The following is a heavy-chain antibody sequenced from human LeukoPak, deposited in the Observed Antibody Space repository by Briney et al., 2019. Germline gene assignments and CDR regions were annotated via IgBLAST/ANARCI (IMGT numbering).Heavy chain of an antibody. V-gene: IGHV3-23*01. J-gene: IGHJ4*02. CDR2: ISGSGAST. Sequence: QSGGSLRLSCAASGFTFSWYWMSRVRQAPGKGLEWISGISGSGASTYYADSVTGRFTISRDNSKITLYLQMNSLRVEDTAVYYCAKDSDAVTTCLDSWGQGTLVAVSS. CDR1: GFTFSWYW. D-gene: IGHD4-17*01. CDR3: AKDSDAVTTCLDS.